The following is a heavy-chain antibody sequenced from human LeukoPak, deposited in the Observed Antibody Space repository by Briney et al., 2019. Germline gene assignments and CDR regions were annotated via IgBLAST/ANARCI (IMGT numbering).Heavy chain of an antibody. CDR2: IRFDGGKK. CDR3: AKPQIAVAGLFYYFDY. J-gene: IGHJ4*02. CDR1: GFSFSTYG. D-gene: IGHD6-19*01. Sequence: PGGSLRLSCAASGFSFSTYGFHWVRQAPGKGLEWVTFIRFDGGKKNYADSVKGRFAISRDNSKNTLYLQMNSLRAEDTAVYYCAKPQIAVAGLFYYFDYWGQGTLVTVSS. V-gene: IGHV3-30*02.